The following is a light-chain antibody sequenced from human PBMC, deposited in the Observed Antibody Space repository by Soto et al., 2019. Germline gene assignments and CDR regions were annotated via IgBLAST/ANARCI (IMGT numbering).Light chain of an antibody. CDR3: QQYNNWPPT. Sequence: EIVMTQSPATLSVSPGERATLSCRASQSVSSNLAWYPQKPGQAPRLLIYGASTRATGIPARFSGSGSGTEFXLXXXSLQSEDFAVYYCQQYNNWPPTFGQGTKLEIK. CDR1: QSVSSN. V-gene: IGKV3-15*01. J-gene: IGKJ2*01. CDR2: GAS.